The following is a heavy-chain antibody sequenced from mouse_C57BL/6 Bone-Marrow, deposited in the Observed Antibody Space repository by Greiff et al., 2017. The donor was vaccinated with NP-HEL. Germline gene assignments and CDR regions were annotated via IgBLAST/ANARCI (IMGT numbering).Heavy chain of an antibody. CDR2: IHPNSGST. J-gene: IGHJ2*01. CDR1: GYTFTSYW. Sequence: VQLQQSGAELVKPGASVKLSCKASGYTFTSYWMHWVKQRPGQGLEWIGMIHPNSGSTNYNEKFKSKATLTVDKSSSTAYMQLSSLTSEDFAVYYCAREGGTTVDYWGQGTTLTVSS. CDR3: AREGGTTVDY. D-gene: IGHD1-1*01. V-gene: IGHV1-64*01.